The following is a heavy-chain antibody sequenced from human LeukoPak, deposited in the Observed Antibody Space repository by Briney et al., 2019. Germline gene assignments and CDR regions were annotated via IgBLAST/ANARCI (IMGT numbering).Heavy chain of an antibody. V-gene: IGHV3-23*01. CDR2: ISGSGDST. CDR3: ARRGYCSGGSCYSGPYYYYYYMDV. Sequence: GGSLRLSCAASGFTFSSYGMNWVRQAPGKGLEWVSSISGSGDSTDYADSVKGRFTISRDNAKNTLYLQMNSLRAEDTAVYYCARRGYCSGGSCYSGPYYYYYYMDVWGKGTTVTVSS. J-gene: IGHJ6*03. CDR1: GFTFSSYG. D-gene: IGHD2-15*01.